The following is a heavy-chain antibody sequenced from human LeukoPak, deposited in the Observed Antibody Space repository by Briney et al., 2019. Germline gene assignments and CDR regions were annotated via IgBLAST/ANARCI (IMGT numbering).Heavy chain of an antibody. V-gene: IGHV2-70*04. CDR2: IDWDDDK. CDR3: ARMGPLYNFDY. J-gene: IGHJ4*02. D-gene: IGHD3-10*01. CDR1: GISLITGGMR. Sequence: SGPALVKPTQTLTLTCTLSGISLITGGMRVSWIRQPPGKALEWLARIDWDDDKFYRTSLKTRLTISKDTSKNQVVLTMTNMDPVDTATYYCARMGPLYNFDYWGQGTLVTVSS.